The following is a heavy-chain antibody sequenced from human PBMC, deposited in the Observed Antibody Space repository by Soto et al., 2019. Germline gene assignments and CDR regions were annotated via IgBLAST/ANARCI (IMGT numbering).Heavy chain of an antibody. CDR3: ARGPGSTAFDP. CDR1: GYSISSDYF. D-gene: IGHD5-18*01. Sequence: PSETLSLTCAVSGYSISSDYFWGWIRQPPGKGLEWIASIYHSGSTFHNPSLKSRVTISVDMSKNQFSLKLTSVIAADTAMYYCARGPGSTAFDPWGQGTLVTVSS. J-gene: IGHJ5*02. CDR2: IYHSGST. V-gene: IGHV4-38-2*01.